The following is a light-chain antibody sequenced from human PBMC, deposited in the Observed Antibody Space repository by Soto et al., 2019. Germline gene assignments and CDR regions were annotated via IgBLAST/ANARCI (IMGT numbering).Light chain of an antibody. J-gene: IGKJ2*02. CDR3: MEALQTPCT. Sequence: DIVMTQSPLSLPVTPGEPASISCRSNQSLRHSNGYNYLDWYLQKPGQSPQLLIYLGSNRASGVPDRFSGRGSGTDFTLKISRVEVEDAGVYYCMEALQTPCTFGQGTKVDIK. CDR2: LGS. CDR1: QSLRHSNGYNY. V-gene: IGKV2-28*01.